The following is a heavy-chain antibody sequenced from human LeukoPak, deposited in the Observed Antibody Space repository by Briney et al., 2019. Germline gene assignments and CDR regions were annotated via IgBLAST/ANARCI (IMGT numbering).Heavy chain of an antibody. V-gene: IGHV1-2*02. CDR2: INPNSGGT. Sequence: ASVKVSCKASGYTFTGYYMHWVRQAPGQGLEWMGWINPNSGGTNYAQKFQGRVTMTRDTSISTAYMELSRLRSDDTAVYYCARAETYSSSWYHYYYYMDVWGKGTTVTVSS. J-gene: IGHJ6*03. CDR1: GYTFTGYY. D-gene: IGHD6-13*01. CDR3: ARAETYSSSWYHYYYYMDV.